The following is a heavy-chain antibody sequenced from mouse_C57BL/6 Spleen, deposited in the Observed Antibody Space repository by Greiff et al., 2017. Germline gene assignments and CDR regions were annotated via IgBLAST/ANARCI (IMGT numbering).Heavy chain of an antibody. V-gene: IGHV1-62-2*01. CDR2: FYPGSGSI. J-gene: IGHJ3*01. D-gene: IGHD2-2*01. Sequence: VVEPGASVKLSCKASGYTFTEYTIHWVKQWSGQGLEWIGWFYPGSGSIKYNEKFKDKATLTADKSSSTVYMELSRLASEDSAVYFCARHEVPYGYDGAWFAYWGQGTLVTVSA. CDR1: GYTFTEYT. CDR3: ARHEVPYGYDGAWFAY.